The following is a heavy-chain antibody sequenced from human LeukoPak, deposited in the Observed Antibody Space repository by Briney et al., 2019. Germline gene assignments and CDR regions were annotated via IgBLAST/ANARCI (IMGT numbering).Heavy chain of an antibody. J-gene: IGHJ4*02. D-gene: IGHD5-24*01. CDR1: GFTFSSYA. V-gene: IGHV3-23*01. CDR3: TRGRGPDGYNYFDY. Sequence: GGSLRLSCAASGFTFSSYAMSWVRQAPGKGLEWVSAISGSGGSTYYADSVKGRFTISRDNSKNTLYLQMNSLRGEDTAVYYCTRGRGPDGYNYFDYWGQGTLVTVSS. CDR2: ISGSGGST.